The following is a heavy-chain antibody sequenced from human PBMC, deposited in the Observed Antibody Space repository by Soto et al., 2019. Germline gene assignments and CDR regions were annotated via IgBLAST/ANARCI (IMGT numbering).Heavy chain of an antibody. CDR1: GGSISSGDYY. V-gene: IGHV4-30-4*01. CDR2: IYYSGST. D-gene: IGHD3-3*01. Sequence: SETLSLTCTVSGGSISSGDYYWSWIRQPPGKGLEWIGYIYYSGSTYYNPSLKSRVTISVDTSKNQFSLKLSSVTAADTAVYYCDRGGYTYYYFWSGYYISYYYGMDVLARGTTGAVCS. CDR3: DRGGYTYYYFWSGYYISYYYGMDV. J-gene: IGHJ6*04.